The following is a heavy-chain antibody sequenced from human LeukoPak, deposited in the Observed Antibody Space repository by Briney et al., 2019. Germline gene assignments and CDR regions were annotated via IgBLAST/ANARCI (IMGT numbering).Heavy chain of an antibody. D-gene: IGHD3-22*01. CDR2: MNPNTGNT. V-gene: IGHV1-8*01. Sequence: ASVKVSCKDSGYTFTSYDICCVRRATGRGLQWVGWMNPNTGNTGYAQKFQGRVTMTRNTSRSTAYMELSSLRSEDTAVYYCARGDSSVYVRFDPWGQGTLVTVSS. CDR1: GYTFTSYD. CDR3: ARGDSSVYVRFDP. J-gene: IGHJ5*02.